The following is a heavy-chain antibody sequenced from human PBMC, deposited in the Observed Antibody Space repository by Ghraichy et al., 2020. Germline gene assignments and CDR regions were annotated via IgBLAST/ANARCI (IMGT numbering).Heavy chain of an antibody. Sequence: SETLSLTCTVSGGSISSGGYYWSWIRQHPGKGLEWIGYIHYSGSTYYNPSLKSRVTISVDTSKNQFSLKLSSVTAADTAVYYCARGIYDDVWGSYRAFDYWGQGTLVTVSS. CDR1: GGSISSGGYY. CDR2: IHYSGST. D-gene: IGHD3-16*02. J-gene: IGHJ4*02. CDR3: ARGIYDDVWGSYRAFDY. V-gene: IGHV4-31*03.